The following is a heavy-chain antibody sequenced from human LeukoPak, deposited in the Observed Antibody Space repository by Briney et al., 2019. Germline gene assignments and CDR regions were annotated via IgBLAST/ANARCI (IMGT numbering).Heavy chain of an antibody. J-gene: IGHJ6*02. CDR3: ARDVEGGYYYYYGMDV. CDR1: GGTFSSYA. Sequence: ASVKVSCKASGGTFSSYAISWVRQAPGQGLEWMGGIIPIFGTANYAQKFQGRVTITADESTSTAYMELSSLRSEDTAVYYCARDVEGGYYYYYGMDVWGQGTTVTVSS. CDR2: IIPIFGTA. V-gene: IGHV1-69*13. D-gene: IGHD1-26*01.